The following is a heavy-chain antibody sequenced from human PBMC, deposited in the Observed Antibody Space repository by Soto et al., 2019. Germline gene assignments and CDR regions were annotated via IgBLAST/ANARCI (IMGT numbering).Heavy chain of an antibody. CDR1: GNTFTSYG. Sequence: GASVKVSCKASGNTFTSYGISWVRQAPGQGLEWMGWISAYNGNTNYAQKLQGRVTMTTDTSTSTAYMELRSLRSDDTAVYYCASLARSYGDPTIYYYYMDVWGKGTTVTVSS. CDR3: ASLARSYGDPTIYYYYMDV. J-gene: IGHJ6*03. CDR2: ISAYNGNT. V-gene: IGHV1-18*01. D-gene: IGHD4-17*01.